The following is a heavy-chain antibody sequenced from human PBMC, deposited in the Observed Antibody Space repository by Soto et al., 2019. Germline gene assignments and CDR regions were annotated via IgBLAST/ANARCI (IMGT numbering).Heavy chain of an antibody. Sequence: VASVKVSCKVSVYTLTELSMHWVRQAPGKGLEWMGGFDPEDGETIYAQKFQGRVTMTEDTSTDTAYMELSSLRSEDTAVYYCATKAQLSGQTYYYGMDVWGQGTTVTVSS. CDR3: ATKAQLSGQTYYYGMDV. V-gene: IGHV1-24*01. D-gene: IGHD3-3*01. CDR1: VYTLTELS. CDR2: FDPEDGET. J-gene: IGHJ6*02.